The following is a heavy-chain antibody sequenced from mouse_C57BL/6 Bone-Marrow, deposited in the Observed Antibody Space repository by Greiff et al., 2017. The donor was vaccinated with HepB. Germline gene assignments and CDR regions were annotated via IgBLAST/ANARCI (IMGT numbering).Heavy chain of an antibody. V-gene: IGHV1-61*01. Sequence: QVQLQQPGAELVRPGSSVKLSCKASGYTFTSYWMDWVKQRPGQGLEWIGNIYPSDSETHYNQKFKDKATLTVDKSSSTAYMQLSSLTSEDSAVYDCAREYYGSSTGYFDYWGQGTTLTVSS. CDR1: GYTFTSYW. J-gene: IGHJ2*01. D-gene: IGHD1-1*01. CDR2: IYPSDSET. CDR3: AREYYGSSTGYFDY.